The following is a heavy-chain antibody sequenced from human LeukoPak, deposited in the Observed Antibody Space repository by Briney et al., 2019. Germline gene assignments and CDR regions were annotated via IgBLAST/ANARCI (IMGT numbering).Heavy chain of an antibody. Sequence: PGRSLRLSCTASGFTFGDYAMSWVRQAPGKGLEWVGFIRSKACGGTTEYAASVKGRFTISRDDSKSIAYLQMNSLKTEDTAVYYCTRVVDYYDSSGYYYPYYYYYGMDVWGQGTTVTVSS. D-gene: IGHD3-22*01. CDR3: TRVVDYYDSSGYYYPYYYYYGMDV. CDR2: IRSKACGGTT. V-gene: IGHV3-49*04. CDR1: GFTFGDYA. J-gene: IGHJ6*02.